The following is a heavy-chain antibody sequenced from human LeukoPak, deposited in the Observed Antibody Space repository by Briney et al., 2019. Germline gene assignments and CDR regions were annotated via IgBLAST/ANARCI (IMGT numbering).Heavy chain of an antibody. V-gene: IGHV4-59*12. D-gene: IGHD3-10*01. J-gene: IGHJ4*02. CDR1: GGTISSYY. CDR3: ARVAGRSGYYYGSGSLYYFDY. CDR2: IYYSGST. Sequence: SETLSLTCTVSGGTISSYYWSWIRQPPGKGLEWIGYIYYSGSTNYNPSLKSRVTISVDTSKNQFSLKLSSVTAADTAVYYCARVAGRSGYYYGSGSLYYFDYWGQGTLVTVSS.